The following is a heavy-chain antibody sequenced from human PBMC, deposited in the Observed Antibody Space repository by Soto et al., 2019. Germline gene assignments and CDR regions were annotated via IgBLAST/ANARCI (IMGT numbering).Heavy chain of an antibody. Sequence: GGSLRLSCAASEFTFKRYGMHWVRQAPGKGLAWVAVISYDGNKKHYADSVRGRFTISRDNSKNTLYLQMNSLRTEDTAVYYCAKDSYRGDIVLTPAPYGNDYWGQGTLVTVSS. V-gene: IGHV3-30*18. J-gene: IGHJ4*02. CDR2: ISYDGNKK. D-gene: IGHD2-2*01. CDR3: AKDSYRGDIVLTPAPYGNDY. CDR1: EFTFKRYG.